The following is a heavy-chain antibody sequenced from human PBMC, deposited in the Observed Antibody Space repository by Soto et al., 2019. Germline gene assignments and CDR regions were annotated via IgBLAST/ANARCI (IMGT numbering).Heavy chain of an antibody. Sequence: SAAAPGNPTQSLTLTCTCSGFSLSTSGVGVHWIRQPPGKALEWLALIYWDDDKRYSPFLKSRLTITKDTSKNQVVLTMTNMDPVDTATYYCAHSVVAGLGYYFDYWGQGTLVTVSS. D-gene: IGHD6-19*01. CDR1: GFSLSTSGVG. CDR2: IYWDDDK. CDR3: AHSVVAGLGYYFDY. J-gene: IGHJ4*02. V-gene: IGHV2-5*02.